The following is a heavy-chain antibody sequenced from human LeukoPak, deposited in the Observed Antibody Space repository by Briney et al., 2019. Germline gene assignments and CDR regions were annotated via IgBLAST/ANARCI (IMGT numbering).Heavy chain of an antibody. J-gene: IGHJ4*02. D-gene: IGHD6-13*01. CDR2: SYYSGTT. Sequence: PSETLSLTCTVSGGSISSSRYYWGWLRQPPGKGLDGIGSSYYSGTTYYNPSPKSRVTISVDTSKNHFSRKLSSVTAADTAVYYCARLEAAASFDYWGQGTLVTVSS. V-gene: IGHV4-39*02. CDR3: ARLEAAASFDY. CDR1: GGSISSSRYY.